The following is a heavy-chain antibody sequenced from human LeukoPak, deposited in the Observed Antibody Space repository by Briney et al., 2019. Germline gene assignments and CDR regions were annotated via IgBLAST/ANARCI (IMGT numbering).Heavy chain of an antibody. Sequence: GASVKVSCTASGYTFTGYYMHWVRQAPGQGLEWMGWINPNSGGTNYAQKFQGRVTMTRDTSISTAYMELSSLTSEDTAVYYCARALYNSGYYFDYWGQGTLVTVSS. CDR1: GYTFTGYY. CDR3: ARALYNSGYYFDY. CDR2: INPNSGGT. D-gene: IGHD3-22*01. V-gene: IGHV1-2*02. J-gene: IGHJ4*02.